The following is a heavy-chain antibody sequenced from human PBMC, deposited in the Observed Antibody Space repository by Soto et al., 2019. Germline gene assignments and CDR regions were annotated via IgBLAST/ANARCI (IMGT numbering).Heavy chain of an antibody. CDR2: ISWNSGSI. Sequence: EVQLVESGGGLVQPGRSLRLSCAASGFTFDDYAMHWVRQAPGKGLEWVSGISWNSGSIGYADSVKGRFTTSRDNAKNSLYLQMNSLRAEDTALYYCAKATRYCSSTSCYADFDYWGQGTLVTVSS. CDR1: GFTFDDYA. V-gene: IGHV3-9*01. CDR3: AKATRYCSSTSCYADFDY. D-gene: IGHD2-2*01. J-gene: IGHJ4*02.